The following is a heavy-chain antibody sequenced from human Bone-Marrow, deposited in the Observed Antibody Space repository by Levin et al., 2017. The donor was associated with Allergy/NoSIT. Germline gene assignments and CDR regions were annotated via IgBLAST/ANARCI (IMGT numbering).Heavy chain of an antibody. V-gene: IGHV3-74*03. CDR3: TRALGGPGDF. CDR2: IYTDETTT. CDR1: GFAFGNYW. D-gene: IGHD2-15*01. J-gene: IGHJ3*01. Sequence: SCATSGFAFGNYWMHWVRQAPGKGLVWVSSIYTDETTTTYADSINGRFAISRDNARNTLYLQMNSLRVEDTAVYYCTRALGGPGDFWGQGTMVTVSS.